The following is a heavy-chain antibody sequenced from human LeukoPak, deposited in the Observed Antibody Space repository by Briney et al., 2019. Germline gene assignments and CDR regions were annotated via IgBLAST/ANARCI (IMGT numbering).Heavy chain of an antibody. CDR2: IYYSGST. CDR1: GGSISSYY. D-gene: IGHD3-22*01. Sequence: SETLSLTCTVSGGSISSYYWSWLRQPPGKGLEWIGYIYYSGSTNYNPSLKSRVTISVDTSKNQFSLKLSSVTAADTAVYYCARSRNYYDSSGQGYWGQGTLVTVSS. J-gene: IGHJ4*02. V-gene: IGHV4-59*01. CDR3: ARSRNYYDSSGQGY.